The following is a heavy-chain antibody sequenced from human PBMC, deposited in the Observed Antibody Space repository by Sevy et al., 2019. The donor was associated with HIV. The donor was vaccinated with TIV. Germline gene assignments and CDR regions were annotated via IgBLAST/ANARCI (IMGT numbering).Heavy chain of an antibody. CDR1: GYTFTRYG. J-gene: IGHJ3*02. CDR2: ISAYNGNI. Sequence: ASVKVSCKASGYTFTRYGISWVRQAPGQGLQWMGWISAYNGNIDYAQELQGRVTMTTDTSTSTAYMELRSLRSDDTAVYYCARRFWAAGGLDAFDIWGQGTMVTVSS. V-gene: IGHV1-18*01. D-gene: IGHD6-13*01. CDR3: ARRFWAAGGLDAFDI.